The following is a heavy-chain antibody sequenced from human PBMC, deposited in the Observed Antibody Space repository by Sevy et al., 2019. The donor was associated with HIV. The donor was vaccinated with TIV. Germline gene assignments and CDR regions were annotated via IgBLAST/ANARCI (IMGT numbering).Heavy chain of an antibody. CDR2: IRSRSQGGTT. Sequence: GGSLRLSCAASGFTIVNAWMHWIRQSPGKGLEWVGRIRSRSQGGTTDYAAPVKDRFTISRDESKNTLFLQMNSLKAEDTAVYYCVREGTTPSDYWGQGTLVTVSS. CDR3: VREGTTPSDY. V-gene: IGHV3-15*01. J-gene: IGHJ4*02. CDR1: GFTIVNAW. D-gene: IGHD4-17*01.